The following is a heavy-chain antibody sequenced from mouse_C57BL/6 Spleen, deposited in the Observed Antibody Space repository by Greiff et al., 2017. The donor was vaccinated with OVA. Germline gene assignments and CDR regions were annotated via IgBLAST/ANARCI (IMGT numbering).Heavy chain of an antibody. CDR2: INYDGSST. J-gene: IGHJ1*03. Sequence: EVQRVESEGGLVQPGSSMKLSCTASGFTFSDYYMAWVRQVPEKGLEWVANINYDGSSTYYLDSLKSRFIISRDNAKNILYLQMSSLKSEDTATYYCARPLGTYWYFDVWGTGTTVTVSS. D-gene: IGHD4-1*01. V-gene: IGHV5-16*01. CDR3: ARPLGTYWYFDV. CDR1: GFTFSDYY.